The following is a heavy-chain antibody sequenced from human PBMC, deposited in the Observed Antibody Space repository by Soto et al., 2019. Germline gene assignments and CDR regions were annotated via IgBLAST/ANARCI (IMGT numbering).Heavy chain of an antibody. Sequence: EVQLVESGGGLIQPGGSLRLSCAASGFTVSSNYMSWVRQAPGKGLEWVSVIYSGGSTYYADSVKGRFTISRDNSKNTLYLRVNRLGAEDTAVHYCARAGCSGCSCHPAYWGKGPLVTVSS. CDR3: ARAGCSGCSCHPAY. CDR1: GFTVSSNY. CDR2: IYSGGST. V-gene: IGHV3-53*01. J-gene: IGHJ4*02. D-gene: IGHD2-15*01.